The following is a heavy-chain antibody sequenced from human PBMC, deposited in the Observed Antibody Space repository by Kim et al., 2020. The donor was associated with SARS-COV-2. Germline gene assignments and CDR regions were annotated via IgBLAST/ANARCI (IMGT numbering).Heavy chain of an antibody. CDR2: IYYSGST. J-gene: IGHJ4*02. V-gene: IGHV4-39*01. D-gene: IGHD6-6*01. Sequence: SETLSLTSTVSGGSISSYSYYWGWIRQPPGKGLEWIGSIYYSGSTYYNPSLKSRVTISVDTSKNQFSLKLSSVTAADTAVYYCARHNGPYSSSSIDYWGQGTLVTVSS. CDR1: GGSISSYSYY. CDR3: ARHNGPYSSSSIDY.